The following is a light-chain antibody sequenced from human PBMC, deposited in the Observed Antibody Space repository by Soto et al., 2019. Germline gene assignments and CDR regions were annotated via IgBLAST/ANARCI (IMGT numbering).Light chain of an antibody. CDR1: QSISGW. CDR2: KAS. J-gene: IGKJ2*01. V-gene: IGKV1-5*03. CDR3: QEYNTHSRYT. Sequence: DIPMTQSPSTLSASIGDRVTITCRASQSISGWLAWYQQKPGKAPKLLIYKASNLESGVPSRFSGSGSGTEFTLTISSLQPDDFATYYCQEYNTHSRYTFGQGTKVEIK.